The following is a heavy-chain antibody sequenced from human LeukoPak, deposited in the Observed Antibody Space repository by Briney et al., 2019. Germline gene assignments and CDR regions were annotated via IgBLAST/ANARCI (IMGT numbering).Heavy chain of an antibody. Sequence: SGGSLRPSCAASGFTFSSYGMHWVRQAPGKGLEWVAVISYDGSNKYYADSVKGRFTIPRDNSKNTLCLQMNSLRAEDTAVYYCAKGLILERHYYGMDVWGQGTTVTVSS. CDR1: GFTFSSYG. CDR2: ISYDGSNK. V-gene: IGHV3-30*18. D-gene: IGHD3-16*01. J-gene: IGHJ6*02. CDR3: AKGLILERHYYGMDV.